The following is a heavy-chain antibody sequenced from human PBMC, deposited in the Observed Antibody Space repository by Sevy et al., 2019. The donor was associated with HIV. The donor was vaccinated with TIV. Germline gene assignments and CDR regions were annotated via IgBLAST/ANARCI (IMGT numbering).Heavy chain of an antibody. Sequence: ASVKVSCKASGYTFTSYDINWVRQATGQGLEWMGWMNPNSGNTGYAQKFQGRVTMTRNTSISTAYMELSSLRSEDTAVYYCARGWRLNEYSSSAGAFDIWGQGTMVTVSS. J-gene: IGHJ3*02. CDR3: ARGWRLNEYSSSAGAFDI. CDR2: MNPNSGNT. CDR1: GYTFTSYD. V-gene: IGHV1-8*01. D-gene: IGHD6-6*01.